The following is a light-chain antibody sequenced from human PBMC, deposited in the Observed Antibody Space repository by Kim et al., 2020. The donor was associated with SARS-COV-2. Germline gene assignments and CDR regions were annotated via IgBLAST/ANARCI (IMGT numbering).Light chain of an antibody. Sequence: SYELTQPPSASVAPGKTARITCGGTNIGIKSVHWYQQKPGQDPVLFMYNNDDRPSGIPERFSGSNSGNTATLTISRVEAGDEADYYCQVWDTSRDQILFGGGTQLTVL. CDR1: NIGIKS. CDR3: QVWDTSRDQIL. V-gene: IGLV3-21*01. CDR2: NND. J-gene: IGLJ3*02.